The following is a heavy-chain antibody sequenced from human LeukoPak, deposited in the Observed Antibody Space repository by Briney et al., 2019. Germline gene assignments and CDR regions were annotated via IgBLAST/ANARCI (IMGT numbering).Heavy chain of an antibody. V-gene: IGHV4-59*08. CDR1: GDSISNNY. Sequence: PSETLSLTCTVSGDSISNNYWNWIRQPPGKGLEWIGYISSTGSNDYNPSLKSRVTISVDTSRNLFSPRLTSVTAADTAVYYCGRHFTGTSGNYYTDSWGQGTLVTVSS. CDR2: ISSTGSN. J-gene: IGHJ5*01. D-gene: IGHD3-10*01. CDR3: GRHFTGTSGNYYTDS.